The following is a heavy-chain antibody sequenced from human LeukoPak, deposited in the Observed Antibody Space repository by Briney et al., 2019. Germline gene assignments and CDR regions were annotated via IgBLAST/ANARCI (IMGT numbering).Heavy chain of an antibody. V-gene: IGHV3-21*01. D-gene: IGHD2-15*01. CDR2: ISSSSSYI. CDR3: AGYCSGGSCYSAFDY. Sequence: PGGSLRLSCAASGFTFSSYSMNWVRQAPGKGLEWVSSISSSSSYIYYADSVKGRFTISRDNAKNSLYLQMNSRRAEDTAVYYCAGYCSGGSCYSAFDYWGQGTLVTVSS. CDR1: GFTFSSYS. J-gene: IGHJ4*02.